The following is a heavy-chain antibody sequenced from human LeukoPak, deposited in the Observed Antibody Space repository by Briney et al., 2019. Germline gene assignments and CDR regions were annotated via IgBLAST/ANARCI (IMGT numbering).Heavy chain of an antibody. CDR2: ISSSGGYI. Sequence: GGSLRLSCAAAGFTFSFYNMNWVRQAPGKGLEWVSAISSSGGYIYYAYSVKGRFTISRDNAENSLYLQMSSLRVEDSAVYYCATEPGIAVATTTYWGQGTLVTVSS. J-gene: IGHJ4*02. CDR3: ATEPGIAVATTTY. V-gene: IGHV3-21*01. CDR1: GFTFSFYN. D-gene: IGHD6-13*01.